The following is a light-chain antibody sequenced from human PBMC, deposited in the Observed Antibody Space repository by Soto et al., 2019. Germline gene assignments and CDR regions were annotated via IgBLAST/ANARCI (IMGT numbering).Light chain of an antibody. CDR3: QQLNTYPLT. CDR2: STS. J-gene: IGKJ4*01. V-gene: IGKV1-9*01. CDR1: QALNSY. Sequence: DIQLTQSPSFLSASVGDRVTITCRASQALNSYFAWYQQKPGKAPRLLIYSTSRLRSVVPSRFGGSGSGTEFTLTSTSLQPEDVATYYCQQLNTYPLTFGGGNKVEI.